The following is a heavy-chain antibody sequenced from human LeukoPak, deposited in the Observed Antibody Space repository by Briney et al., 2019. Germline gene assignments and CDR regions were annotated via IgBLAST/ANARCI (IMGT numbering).Heavy chain of an antibody. CDR3: ARIVVVGSSTSYYFDY. D-gene: IGHD2-2*01. J-gene: IGHJ4*02. CDR2: IYYSGST. Sequence: SETLSLTCTVSGGSISSSSYYWGWIRQPPGKGLEWIGSIYYSGSTYYNPPLKSRVTISVDTSKNQFSLKLSSVTAADTAVYYCARIVVVGSSTSYYFDYWGQGTLVTVSS. CDR1: GGSISSSSYY. V-gene: IGHV4-39*01.